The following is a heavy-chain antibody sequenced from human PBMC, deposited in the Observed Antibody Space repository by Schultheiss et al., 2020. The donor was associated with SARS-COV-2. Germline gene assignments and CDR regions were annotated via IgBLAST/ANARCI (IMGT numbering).Heavy chain of an antibody. CDR3: ARRFLGHFDY. CDR1: GGSISSSSYY. CDR2: IYYSGST. V-gene: IGHV4-61*05. Sequence: SETLSLTCTVSGGSISSSSYYWGWIRQPPGKGLEWIGYIYYSGSTNYNPSLKSRVTISVDTSKNQFSLKLSSVTAADTAVYYCARRFLGHFDYWGQGTLVTVSS. J-gene: IGHJ4*02. D-gene: IGHD3-3*01.